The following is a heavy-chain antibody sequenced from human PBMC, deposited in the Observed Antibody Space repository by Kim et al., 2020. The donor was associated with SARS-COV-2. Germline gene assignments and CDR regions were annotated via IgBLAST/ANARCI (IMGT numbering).Heavy chain of an antibody. CDR3: ARHTMIAPRYFDL. D-gene: IGHD3-22*01. J-gene: IGHJ2*01. V-gene: IGHV5-51*01. Sequence: GESLKISCKGSGYSFTSYWIGWVRQMPGKGLEWIGIIYPGDSDTRYSPSFQGQVTISADKSISTAYLQWSSLKASDTAMYYCARHTMIAPRYFDLWGRGTLVTVSS. CDR2: IYPGDSDT. CDR1: GYSFTSYW.